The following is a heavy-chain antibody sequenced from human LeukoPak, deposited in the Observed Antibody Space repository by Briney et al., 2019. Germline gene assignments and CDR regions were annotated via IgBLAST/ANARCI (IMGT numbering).Heavy chain of an antibody. CDR2: INTNTGKP. J-gene: IGHJ6*02. Sequence: ASVKVSCKASGYTSTSYAMNWVRQAPGQGLEWMGWINTNTGKPTYAQGFTGRFVFSLDTSVSTAYLQISSLKAEDTAVYYCARELGAYCGGDCSHYYYYGMDVWGQGTTVTVSS. CDR3: ARELGAYCGGDCSHYYYYGMDV. V-gene: IGHV7-4-1*02. CDR1: GYTSTSYA. D-gene: IGHD2-21*02.